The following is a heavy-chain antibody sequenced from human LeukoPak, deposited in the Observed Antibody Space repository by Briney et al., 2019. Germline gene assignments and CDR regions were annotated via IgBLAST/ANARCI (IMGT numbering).Heavy chain of an antibody. CDR1: GFTFSNCG. J-gene: IGHJ4*02. Sequence: PGGSLRLSCAASGFTFSNCGMHWVRQAPGKGLEWVAVISYDGSIKDYADSVKGRFIISRDNSKNTLYLQMNSLRAEDTAVYYCAKAKSFSGSVTIVDYWGQGTLVTVSS. CDR3: AKAKSFSGSVTIVDY. CDR2: ISYDGSIK. V-gene: IGHV3-30*18. D-gene: IGHD1-26*01.